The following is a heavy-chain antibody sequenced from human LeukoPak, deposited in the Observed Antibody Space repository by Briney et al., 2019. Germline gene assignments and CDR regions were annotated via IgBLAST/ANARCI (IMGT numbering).Heavy chain of an antibody. D-gene: IGHD2/OR15-2a*01. CDR1: GFTFSSYS. CDR3: ARGYFLDASGHYYMDV. CDR2: ISGRSSYI. J-gene: IGHJ6*03. Sequence: GGSLRLSCAASGFTFSSYSMNWVRQAPGMGLEWVSSISGRSSYIYYADSVKGRFTISRDNAKNSLFLQMNSLRAEDTAVYYCARGYFLDASGHYYMDVWGKGTTVTVSS. V-gene: IGHV3-21*01.